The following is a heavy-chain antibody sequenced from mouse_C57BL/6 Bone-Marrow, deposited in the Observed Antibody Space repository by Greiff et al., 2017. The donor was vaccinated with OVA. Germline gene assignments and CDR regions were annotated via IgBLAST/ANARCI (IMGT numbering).Heavy chain of an antibody. CDR2: IDPETGGT. CDR1: GYTFTDYE. V-gene: IGHV1-15*01. Sequence: VQLQQSGAELVRPGASVTLSCKASGYTFTDYEMHWVKQTPVHSLEWIGAIDPETGGTAYNQKFKGKAILTADKSSSTAYMELRSLTSEDSAVYYCTRFRYYGSSYDYWGQGTTLTVSS. D-gene: IGHD1-1*01. CDR3: TRFRYYGSSYDY. J-gene: IGHJ2*01.